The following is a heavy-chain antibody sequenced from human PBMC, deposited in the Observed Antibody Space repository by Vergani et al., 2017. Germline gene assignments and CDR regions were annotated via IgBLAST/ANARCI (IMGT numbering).Heavy chain of an antibody. CDR3: ARQKDYYMDV. Sequence: QLQLQESGPGLVKPSETLSLTCTVSGVSIGSNSYYWGWIRQPPGKGLDWIGYIYYSGTTYYNPSLESRLTISLDTSENHLSLKLTSVTAADTAVYYCARQKDYYMDVWGKGATVTV. CDR1: GVSIGSNSYY. J-gene: IGHJ6*03. V-gene: IGHV4-39*01. CDR2: IYYSGTT.